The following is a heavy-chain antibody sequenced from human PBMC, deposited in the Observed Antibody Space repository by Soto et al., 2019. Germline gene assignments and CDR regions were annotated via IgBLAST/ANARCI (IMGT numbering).Heavy chain of an antibody. CDR3: ASIDDSSGYATDAFDI. D-gene: IGHD3-22*01. CDR2: IIPIFGTA. J-gene: IGHJ3*02. Sequence: SVKVSCKASGGTFSSYAISWARQAPGQGLEWMGGIIPIFGTANYAQKFQGRVTITADESTSTAYMELSSLRSEDTAVYYCASIDDSSGYATDAFDIWGQGTMVTVSS. CDR1: GGTFSSYA. V-gene: IGHV1-69*13.